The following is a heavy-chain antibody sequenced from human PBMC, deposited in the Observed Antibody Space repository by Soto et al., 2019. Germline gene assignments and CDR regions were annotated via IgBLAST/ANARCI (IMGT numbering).Heavy chain of an antibody. CDR3: ARDRGGPPLRYYYGMDV. J-gene: IGHJ6*02. V-gene: IGHV3-33*01. D-gene: IGHD2-15*01. Sequence: QVQLVESGGGVVQPGRSLRLSCAASGFTFSSYGMHWVRQAPGKGLEWVAVIWYDGSNKYYADSVKGRFTISRDNSKNTLYLQMNSLRAEDTAVHYCARDRGGPPLRYYYGMDVWGQGTTVTVSS. CDR2: IWYDGSNK. CDR1: GFTFSSYG.